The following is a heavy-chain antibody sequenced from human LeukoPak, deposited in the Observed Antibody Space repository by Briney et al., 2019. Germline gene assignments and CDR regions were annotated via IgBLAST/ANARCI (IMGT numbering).Heavy chain of an antibody. V-gene: IGHV3-20*04. D-gene: IGHD2-2*01. CDR2: VNWRCGST. CDR3: ARAPITSPFYFDY. CDR1: GLDFDQQG. J-gene: IGHJ4*02. Sequence: GGALRLPCSASGLDFDQQGMSWVGQVPGKRMEWPSVVNWRCGSTAYADPMRGRITISRDNAKNSLYLQMDSLRAEDTALYYCARAPITSPFYFDYWGQGTLVTVSS.